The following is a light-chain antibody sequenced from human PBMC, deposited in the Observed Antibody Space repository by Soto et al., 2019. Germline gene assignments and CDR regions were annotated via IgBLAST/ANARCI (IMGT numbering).Light chain of an antibody. CDR3: QQYYSIPKT. CDR1: QSVLYDSNNKNY. Sequence: DIVMTQSPDSLAVSLGERATINCKSSQSVLYDSNNKNYLAWYQQKTGQTPKXLIYWAYTRESGVPDRFSSTWSGTDFTLTISSLQAEDVAVYYCQQYYSIPKTFGQGTKVDI. V-gene: IGKV4-1*01. CDR2: WAY. J-gene: IGKJ1*01.